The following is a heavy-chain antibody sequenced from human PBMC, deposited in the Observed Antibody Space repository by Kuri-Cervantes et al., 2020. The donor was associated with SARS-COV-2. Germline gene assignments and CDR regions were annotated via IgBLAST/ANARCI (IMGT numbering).Heavy chain of an antibody. CDR3: AREGDIVVVPAVYFGY. CDR1: GFTFSDYY. D-gene: IGHD2-2*01. Sequence: GESLKISCAASGFTFSDYYMSWIRQAPGKGLEWVSYISSSGSTIYYADSVKGRFTISRDNAKNSLYLQMNSLRAEDTAVYYCAREGDIVVVPAVYFGYWGQGTLVTVSS. CDR2: ISSSGSTI. J-gene: IGHJ4*02. V-gene: IGHV3-11*04.